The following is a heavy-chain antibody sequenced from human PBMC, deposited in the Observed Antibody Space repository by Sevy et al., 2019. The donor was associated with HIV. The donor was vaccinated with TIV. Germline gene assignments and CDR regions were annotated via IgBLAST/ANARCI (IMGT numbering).Heavy chain of an antibody. CDR3: AKDTDSGSYLNDAFDI. J-gene: IGHJ3*02. Sequence: GGSLRLSCAASGFTFSSFAMSWVRQTPGKGLEWVSDYKGSGGRTYYPDSVKGRFTISRDNSKNTLYLQMNSLRAEDTAVYYCAKDTDSGSYLNDAFDIWGQGTMVTVSS. CDR2: YKGSGGRT. CDR1: GFTFSSFA. D-gene: IGHD1-26*01. V-gene: IGHV3-23*01.